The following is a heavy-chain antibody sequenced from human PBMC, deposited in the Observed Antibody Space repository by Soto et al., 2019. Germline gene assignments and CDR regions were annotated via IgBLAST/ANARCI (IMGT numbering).Heavy chain of an antibody. CDR2: INAGNGNT. J-gene: IGHJ4*02. Sequence: ASVKVSCKASGYTFTSYAMHWVRQAPGQRLEWMGWINAGNGNTKYSQKFQGRVTITRNTSASTAYMELSSLRSEDTAVYYCARTDIVVVVAAKFWGQGTPVTVSS. D-gene: IGHD2-15*01. V-gene: IGHV1-3*01. CDR1: GYTFTSYA. CDR3: ARTDIVVVVAAKF.